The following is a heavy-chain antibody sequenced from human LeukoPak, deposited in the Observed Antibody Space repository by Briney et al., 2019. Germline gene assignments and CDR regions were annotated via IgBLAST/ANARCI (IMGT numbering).Heavy chain of an antibody. CDR1: GFTVSSNY. D-gene: IGHD5-24*01. CDR3: ARVGDGYNKLDY. Sequence: GGSLRLSCAASGFTVSSNYMSWVRQAPGKGLEWVSVIYSGGSTYYADSVKGRFTISRDDSKNTLYLQMNSLRAEDTAVYYCARVGDGYNKLDYWGQGTLVTVSS. CDR2: IYSGGST. V-gene: IGHV3-66*02. J-gene: IGHJ4*02.